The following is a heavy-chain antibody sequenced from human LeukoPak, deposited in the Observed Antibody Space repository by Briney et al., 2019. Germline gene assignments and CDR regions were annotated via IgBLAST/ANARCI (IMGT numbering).Heavy chain of an antibody. V-gene: IGHV4-34*01. Sequence: SETLSLTCAVYGGSFSGYYWSWIRQPPGKGLEWIGEINHSGSANYNPSLKSRVTISVDTSKNQFSLKLSSVTAADTAVYYCARARVWLSYYYYGMDVWGQGTTVTVSS. CDR2: INHSGSA. CDR1: GGSFSGYY. CDR3: ARARVWLSYYYYGMDV. D-gene: IGHD3-22*01. J-gene: IGHJ6*02.